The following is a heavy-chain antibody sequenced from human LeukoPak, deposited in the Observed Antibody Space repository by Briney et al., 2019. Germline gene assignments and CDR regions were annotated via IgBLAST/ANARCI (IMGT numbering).Heavy chain of an antibody. CDR3: ARLSAGFNSSYWFDP. J-gene: IGHJ5*02. CDR2: IYSSGRT. Sequence: SETLSLTCTVSGGSISSYYWTWIRQPPGKGLEWIGYIYSSGRTNYNPSLKSQVTMSVDTSKNQFSLKVISVTAANTAVYYCARLSAGFNSSYWFDPWGQGTLVTVSS. D-gene: IGHD2/OR15-2a*01. V-gene: IGHV4-4*09. CDR1: GGSISSYY.